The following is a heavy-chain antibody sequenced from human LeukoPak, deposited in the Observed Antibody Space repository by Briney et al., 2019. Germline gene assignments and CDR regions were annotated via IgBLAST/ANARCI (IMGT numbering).Heavy chain of an antibody. J-gene: IGHJ4*02. CDR3: ARLEYSYGPNFDY. V-gene: IGHV3-53*01. Sequence: GGSLRLSCAVSGFIVNSNYMNWVRQAPGKGLEWVSVLYSDDTTYYADSVKGRFTISRDNSKNTLYLQMNNLRAEDTAVYYCARLEYSYGPNFDYWGQGTLVTVSS. D-gene: IGHD5-18*01. CDR2: LYSDDTT. CDR1: GFIVNSNY.